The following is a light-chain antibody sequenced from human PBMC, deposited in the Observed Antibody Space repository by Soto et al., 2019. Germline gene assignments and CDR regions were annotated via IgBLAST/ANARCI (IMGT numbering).Light chain of an antibody. J-gene: IGKJ2*01. CDR2: GSS. CDR1: QSVSGNY. V-gene: IGKV3-20*01. Sequence: EIVLTQSPGTLSLSPGERATLSCRASQSVSGNYLAWYQQKPGQSPRLLIYGSSDRATGIPDRFSGSGSGTDSTLTITRVEPEDFAVYDCEQYGSSPPYTFGQGTKLEIK. CDR3: EQYGSSPPYT.